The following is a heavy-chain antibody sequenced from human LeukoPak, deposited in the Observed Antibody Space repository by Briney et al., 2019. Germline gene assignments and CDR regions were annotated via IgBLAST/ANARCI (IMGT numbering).Heavy chain of an antibody. V-gene: IGHV1-2*02. Sequence: ASVKVSCKASGYTFTGYYLHWVRQAPGQGLEWMGWINPNSGGTNAAQKFQGRLTMTRDTSISTAYMELRRLRSDDTAVYYCTRSVVFIPAATLDRSYFDHWGQGTLVTVSS. CDR1: GYTFTGYY. CDR2: INPNSGGT. D-gene: IGHD2-2*01. CDR3: TRSVVFIPAATLDRSYFDH. J-gene: IGHJ4*02.